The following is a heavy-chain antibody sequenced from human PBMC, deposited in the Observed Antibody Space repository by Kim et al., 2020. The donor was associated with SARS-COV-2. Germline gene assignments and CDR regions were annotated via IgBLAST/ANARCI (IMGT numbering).Heavy chain of an antibody. V-gene: IGHV3-43*01. Sequence: YYLDSVKGRFTISRDNSKNSLYLQMNSLRTEDTALYYCAKIGSVAGGCWGQGTLVTVSS. CDR3: AKIGSVAGGC. D-gene: IGHD2-15*01. J-gene: IGHJ4*02.